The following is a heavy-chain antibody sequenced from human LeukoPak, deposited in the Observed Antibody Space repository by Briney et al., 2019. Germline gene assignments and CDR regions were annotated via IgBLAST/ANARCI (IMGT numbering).Heavy chain of an antibody. J-gene: IGHJ5*02. CDR2: INPNSGGT. CDR1: GYTFTRYY. CDR3: ARDLYYYDSSGYYP. V-gene: IGHV1-2*02. D-gene: IGHD3-22*01. Sequence: ASVKVSCKASGYTFTRYYMHWVRQAPGQGLEWMGWINPNSGGTNYAQKFQGRVTMTRDTSISTAYMELSRLRSDDTAVYYCARDLYYYDSSGYYPWGQGTLVTVSS.